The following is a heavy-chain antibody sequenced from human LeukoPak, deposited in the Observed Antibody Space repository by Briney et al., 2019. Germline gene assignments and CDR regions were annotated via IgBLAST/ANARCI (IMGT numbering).Heavy chain of an antibody. V-gene: IGHV4-4*08. D-gene: IGHD3-22*01. J-gene: IGHJ4*02. CDR2: IYTSGST. CDR1: GGSISSYY. CDR3: ARDYYDSSGYYYYFDY. Sequence: SETLSLTCTVSGGSISSYYWSWIRQPPGKGLEWIGRIYTSGSTNYNPSLKSRVTISVDTSKNQFSLKLSSVTAADTAVYYCARDYYDSSGYYYYFDYWGQGTLVTVSS.